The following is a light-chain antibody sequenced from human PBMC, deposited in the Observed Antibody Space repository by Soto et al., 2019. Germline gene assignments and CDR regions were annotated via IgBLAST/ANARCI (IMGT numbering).Light chain of an antibody. V-gene: IGKV3-20*01. CDR3: QQSVSSPFT. CDR2: GAS. Sequence: EIVLTQSPGTLSLSPGEGATLSCRASQSVSTSYLAWYQQRPGQAPRLLIYGASNRATVVPDRFSGSGSGTDFTLTISRLEPEDFAVYFCQQSVSSPFTFGPGTKVDIK. CDR1: QSVSTSY. J-gene: IGKJ3*01.